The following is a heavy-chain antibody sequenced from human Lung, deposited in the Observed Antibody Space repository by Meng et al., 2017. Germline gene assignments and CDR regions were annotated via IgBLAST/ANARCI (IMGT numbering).Heavy chain of an antibody. CDR1: GYNFPDYY. CDR3: ARDEDISAAGKLFGDY. J-gene: IGHJ4*02. Sequence: VQRVQAGDEVKKPGASVKVSCKPSGYNFPDYYIHWGRRAPGQGLEWMGRINPKSGDTHYAQKFQARVTMTGDTSISTAYMELSGLRSDDTAMYYCARDEDISAAGKLFGDYWGQGTLVTVSS. V-gene: IGHV1-2*06. CDR2: INPKSGDT. D-gene: IGHD6-25*01.